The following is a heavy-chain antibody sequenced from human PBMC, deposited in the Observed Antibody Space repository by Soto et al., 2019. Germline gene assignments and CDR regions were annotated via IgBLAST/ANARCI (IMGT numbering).Heavy chain of an antibody. D-gene: IGHD3-3*01. CDR3: ARDLARRGTIFGVDTSTPNWFDP. V-gene: IGHV3-11*01. Sequence: TGGSLRLSCAASGFTFSDYYMSWIRQAPGKGLEWVSYISSSGSTIYYADSVKGRFTISRDNAKNSLYLQMNSLRADDTAVYYCARDLARRGTIFGVDTSTPNWFDPWGQGTLVTVSS. CDR1: GFTFSDYY. CDR2: ISSSGSTI. J-gene: IGHJ5*02.